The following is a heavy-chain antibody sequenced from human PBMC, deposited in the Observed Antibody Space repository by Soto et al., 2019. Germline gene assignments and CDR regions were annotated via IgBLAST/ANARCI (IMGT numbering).Heavy chain of an antibody. CDR2: ISGSGGST. CDR3: AKSPYWSGGSCYHYWYFDL. CDR1: GFTFSSYA. Sequence: EVQLLESGGGLVQPGGSLRLSCAASGFTFSSYAMSWVRQAPGKGLEWVSAISGSGGSTYYADSVKGRFTISRDNSKNTLDLQMNSLRAEDTAVYYCAKSPYWSGGSCYHYWYFDLWGRGTLVTVAS. J-gene: IGHJ2*01. D-gene: IGHD2-15*01. V-gene: IGHV3-23*01.